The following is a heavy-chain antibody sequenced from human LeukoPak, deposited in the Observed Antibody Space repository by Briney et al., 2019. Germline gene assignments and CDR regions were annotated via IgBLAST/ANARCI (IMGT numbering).Heavy chain of an antibody. CDR1: GGSISSGDYY. J-gene: IGHJ4*02. V-gene: IGHV4-30-4*08. Sequence: SETLSLTCTVSGGSISSGDYYWSWIRQPPGKGLEWIGYIYYSGSTYYNPSLKSRVTISVDTSKNQFSLKLSSVTAADTAVYDCARDFWSSSWYYFDYWGQGTLVTVSS. CDR2: IYYSGST. D-gene: IGHD6-13*01. CDR3: ARDFWSSSWYYFDY.